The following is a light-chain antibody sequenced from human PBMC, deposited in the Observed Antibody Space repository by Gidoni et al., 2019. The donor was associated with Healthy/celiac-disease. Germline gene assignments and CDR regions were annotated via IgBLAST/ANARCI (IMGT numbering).Light chain of an antibody. J-gene: IGLJ3*02. CDR1: SSDVGGYHY. CDR3: SSDTSSSTWV. Sequence: QSALTQPAPVSGSPGQSLTIPCTGTSSDVGGYHYVSWYQQHPGKAPKLMIYDVSNRPSGVSNRFSGAKSGNTASLTISGLQAEDEADYYCSSDTSSSTWVFGGGTKLTVL. V-gene: IGLV2-14*01. CDR2: DVS.